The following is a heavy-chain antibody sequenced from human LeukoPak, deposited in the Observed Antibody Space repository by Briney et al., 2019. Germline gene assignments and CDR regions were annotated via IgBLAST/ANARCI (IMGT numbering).Heavy chain of an antibody. CDR1: GFTFSSYE. D-gene: IGHD6-19*01. Sequence: GGSLRLSCAASGFTFSSYEMNWVRQAPGKGLEWVSSISSSSSYIYYADSVKGRFTISRDNAKNSLYLQMNSLRAEDTAVYYCARANNRAVAGKLPPLDYWGQGTLVTVSS. J-gene: IGHJ4*02. CDR3: ARANNRAVAGKLPPLDY. V-gene: IGHV3-21*04. CDR2: ISSSSSYI.